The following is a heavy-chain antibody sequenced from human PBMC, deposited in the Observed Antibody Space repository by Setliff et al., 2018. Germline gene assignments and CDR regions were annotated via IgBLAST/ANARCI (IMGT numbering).Heavy chain of an antibody. D-gene: IGHD1-1*01. CDR3: ARGPWKHSAYYYYYYMDV. Sequence: VGSLRLSCAASGFTLSSYWMRWVRQVPGKGLVWVSRINSDGSSTGYADSVKGRFTISRDNAKNTLFLQMNSLRAEDTAVYYCARGPWKHSAYYYYYYMDVWGKGTTVTVSS. CDR2: INSDGSST. CDR1: GFTLSSYW. V-gene: IGHV3-74*01. J-gene: IGHJ6*03.